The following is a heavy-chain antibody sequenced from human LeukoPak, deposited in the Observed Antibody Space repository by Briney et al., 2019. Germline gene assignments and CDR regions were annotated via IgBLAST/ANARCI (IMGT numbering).Heavy chain of an antibody. J-gene: IGHJ3*02. CDR3: ARGLAVDTAMVLDAFDI. Sequence: GGSLRLSCAASGFTFSSYGMHWVRQAPGKGLEWVSVIYSGGSTYYADSVKGRFTISRDNSKNTLYLQMNSLRAEDTAVYYCARGLAVDTAMVLDAFDIWGQGTMVTVSS. CDR2: IYSGGST. CDR1: GFTFSSYG. D-gene: IGHD5-18*01. V-gene: IGHV3-66*01.